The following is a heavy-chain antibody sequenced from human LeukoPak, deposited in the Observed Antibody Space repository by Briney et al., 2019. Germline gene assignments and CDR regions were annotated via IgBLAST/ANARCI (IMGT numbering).Heavy chain of an antibody. CDR1: GFTFSSYS. V-gene: IGHV3-48*01. Sequence: PGGSLRLSCAASGFTFSSYSMNWVRQAPGEGLEWVSCISSRSSTTNYADSVKGRFTMLSDNAKNSLYLQMNSLRAEDTAVYYCARDLVPAAPYYFDYWGQGTLVTVSS. J-gene: IGHJ4*02. CDR3: ARDLVPAAPYYFDY. D-gene: IGHD2-2*01. CDR2: ISSRSSTT.